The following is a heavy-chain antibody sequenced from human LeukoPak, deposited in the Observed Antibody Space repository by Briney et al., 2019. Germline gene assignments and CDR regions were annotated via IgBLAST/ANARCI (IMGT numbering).Heavy chain of an antibody. CDR1: GYSFTSYW. Sequence: GESLKISCKGSGYSFTSYWIGWVRQMPGKGLEWMGIIYPGDSDIRYSPSFQGQVTISADKSISTAYVQWSSLKASDTATYYCARTMRVGYYYYYGMDVWGQGTTVTVSS. CDR2: IYPGDSDI. D-gene: IGHD3-22*01. J-gene: IGHJ6*02. V-gene: IGHV5-51*01. CDR3: ARTMRVGYYYYYGMDV.